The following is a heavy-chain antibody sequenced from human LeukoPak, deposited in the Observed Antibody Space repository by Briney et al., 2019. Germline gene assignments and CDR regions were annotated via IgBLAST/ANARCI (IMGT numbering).Heavy chain of an antibody. V-gene: IGHV3-13*01. CDR3: ASLYSSGWSYFFSGGMDV. CDR2: IGTVGDT. CDR1: GFTFSTYD. D-gene: IGHD6-19*01. J-gene: IGHJ6*04. Sequence: GGSLRLSCAASGFTFSTYDMHWVRQATGKGLEWVSAIGTVGDTYYPGSVKGRFTISRENAKNSLYLQMNSLRAEDTAVYYCASLYSSGWSYFFSGGMDVWGKGTTVTVSS.